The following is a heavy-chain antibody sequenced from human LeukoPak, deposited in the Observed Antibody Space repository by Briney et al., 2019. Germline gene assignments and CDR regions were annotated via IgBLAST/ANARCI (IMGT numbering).Heavy chain of an antibody. J-gene: IGHJ4*02. V-gene: IGHV3-30*18. D-gene: IGHD4-17*01. Sequence: GGSLRLSCAASGFTFSSYGMHWVRQAPGKGLEWVAVISYDGSNKYYADSVEGRFTISRDNSKNTLYLQMNSLRAEDTAVYYCAKSAWPTVNYFDYWGQGTLVTVSS. CDR2: ISYDGSNK. CDR1: GFTFSSYG. CDR3: AKSAWPTVNYFDY.